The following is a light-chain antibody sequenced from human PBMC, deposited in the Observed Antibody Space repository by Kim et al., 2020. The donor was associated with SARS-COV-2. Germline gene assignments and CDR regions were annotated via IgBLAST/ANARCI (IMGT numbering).Light chain of an antibody. CDR1: SSNIGTNT. J-gene: IGLJ3*02. CDR2: TYN. CDR3: AAWDDRLNGWV. Sequence: GQRVTISCSGSSSNIGTNTVTWYQQLPGTAPKPLISTYNQRPSGVPDRLSGSRSGTSASLAISGLQSEDEATYYCAAWDDRLNGWVFGGGTQLTVL. V-gene: IGLV1-44*01.